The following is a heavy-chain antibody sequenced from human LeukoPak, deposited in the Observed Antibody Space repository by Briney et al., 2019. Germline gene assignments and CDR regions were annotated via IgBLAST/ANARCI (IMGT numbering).Heavy chain of an antibody. J-gene: IGHJ4*02. CDR3: TALVQGY. V-gene: IGHV3-15*07. CDR2: IKSKTDGGAT. D-gene: IGHD6-6*01. CDR1: GFTFSSYG. Sequence: GGSLRLSCAASGFTFSSYGMHWVRQAPGKGLEWVGRIKSKTDGGATDYAAPVKGRFTISRDDSKNTVYLQMNGLKIEDTAVYYCTALVQGYWGQGTLVTVSS.